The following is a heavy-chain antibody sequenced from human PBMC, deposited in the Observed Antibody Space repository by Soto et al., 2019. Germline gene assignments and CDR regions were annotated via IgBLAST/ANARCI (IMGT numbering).Heavy chain of an antibody. V-gene: IGHV3-48*03. CDR3: AGAVDDFPNGYQYFYGMDG. Sequence: SLRLSCAASGFTFSSHELNWVRQAPGKGLEWVSYSSASGYSVYYADSVKGRFTTSRDNDKNSLYLQLKSLRDEDTAVYYCAGAVDDFPNGYQYFYGMDGWGEGTTVTVSS. D-gene: IGHD3-3*01. J-gene: IGHJ6*04. CDR1: GFTFSSHE. CDR2: SSASGYSV.